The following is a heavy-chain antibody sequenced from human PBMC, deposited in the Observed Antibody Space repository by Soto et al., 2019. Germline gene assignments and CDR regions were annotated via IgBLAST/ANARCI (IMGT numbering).Heavy chain of an antibody. J-gene: IGHJ4*02. V-gene: IGHV3-23*01. CDR3: AKAVGSTPFFDN. D-gene: IGHD1-26*01. CDR1: GFTFSSYA. CDR2: ISGSGGNT. Sequence: EVQLLESGGDLVQPGGSLRLSCAASGFTFSSYAMNWVRQAPGKGLEWVSTISGSGGNTYYADSVKGRFTISRDNSKFTLYLQMNSPRAEDTAIYYCAKAVGSTPFFDNWGQGTPVTVSS.